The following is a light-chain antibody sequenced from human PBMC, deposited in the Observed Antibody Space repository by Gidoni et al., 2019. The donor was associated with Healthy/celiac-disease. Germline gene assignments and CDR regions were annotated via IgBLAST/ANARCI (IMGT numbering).Light chain of an antibody. Sequence: DIQMTQSPSSLSASVGDRVTITCRASQSISSYLNWYQQKPGKAPKLLIYAASSLQSGVPSRFSCSGSGTDFTLTISSLQPEDFATYSCQQSYSTLRTFGQGTKVEIK. CDR3: QQSYSTLRT. V-gene: IGKV1-39*01. CDR2: AAS. J-gene: IGKJ1*01. CDR1: QSISSY.